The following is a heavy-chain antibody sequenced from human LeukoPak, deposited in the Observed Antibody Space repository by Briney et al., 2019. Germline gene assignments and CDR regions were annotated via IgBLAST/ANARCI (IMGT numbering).Heavy chain of an antibody. D-gene: IGHD3-16*01. CDR1: GGTFSSYA. Sequence: ASVKVSCKASGGTFSSYAISWVRQAPGQGLEWMGRIIPILGIANYAQKFQGRVTITADKTTSTAYMELSSLRSEDTAVYYCARSNTFPYGMDVWGQGTTVTVSS. J-gene: IGHJ6*02. V-gene: IGHV1-69*04. CDR2: IIPILGIA. CDR3: ARSNTFPYGMDV.